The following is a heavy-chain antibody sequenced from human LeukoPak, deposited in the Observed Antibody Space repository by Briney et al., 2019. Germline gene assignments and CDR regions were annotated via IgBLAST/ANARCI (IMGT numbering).Heavy chain of an antibody. V-gene: IGHV4-59*11. CDR1: GASIDSHY. Sequence: SETLSLTCSVSGASIDSHYWSWIRQSPGKGLECIGYVFNGGSTNYNPSLNSRVTMSLDTSRAQFSLRLSSVTAADTAIYYCASRPADTTWYGVFDYWSQGTLVTVSS. J-gene: IGHJ4*02. CDR3: ASRPADTTWYGVFDY. CDR2: VFNGGST. D-gene: IGHD3-10*01.